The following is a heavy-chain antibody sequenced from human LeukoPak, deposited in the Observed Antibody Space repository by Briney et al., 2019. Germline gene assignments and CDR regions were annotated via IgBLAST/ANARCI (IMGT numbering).Heavy chain of an antibody. J-gene: IGHJ4*02. V-gene: IGHV1-18*01. CDR1: GYTFTIYG. CDR2: ISAYNGNT. CDR3: ARGFVAASDFDY. D-gene: IGHD6-25*01. Sequence: ASVTVSFTASGYTFTIYGISWVRQAPGQGLEWMGWISAYNGNTNYAQKLQGRVTMTRDTSTSTVYMELSSLRSEDTAVYYCARGFVAASDFDYWGQGTLVTVSS.